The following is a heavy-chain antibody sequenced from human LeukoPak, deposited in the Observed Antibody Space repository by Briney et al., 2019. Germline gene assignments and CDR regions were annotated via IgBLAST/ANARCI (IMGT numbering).Heavy chain of an antibody. CDR3: ARVTVGAEDAFDI. J-gene: IGHJ3*02. D-gene: IGHD1-26*01. Sequence: GESLKISCKGSGYSFTSYWIGWVRQMPGKGLEWMGIIYPGDSDTRYSPSFQGQVAIAVDKSINTAYLQWSFLKASDTAIYYCARVTVGAEDAFDIWGQGTMVTVSS. V-gene: IGHV5-51*01. CDR1: GYSFTSYW. CDR2: IYPGDSDT.